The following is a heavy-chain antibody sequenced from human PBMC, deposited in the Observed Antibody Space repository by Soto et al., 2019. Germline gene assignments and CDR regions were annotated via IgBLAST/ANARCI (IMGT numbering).Heavy chain of an antibody. J-gene: IGHJ4*02. V-gene: IGHV3-74*03. Sequence: GGSLRLSCAGSGLTFRNYWMHWVRQDPEKGLVWVSTINTDGTTTQYADSVKGRFTVTRDNAKNTLYLQMNSLRVEDTAVYFCAKDLSWGQCDYWGQGTLVTVSS. CDR3: AKDLSWGQCDY. CDR2: INTDGTTT. CDR1: GLTFRNYW. D-gene: IGHD3-16*01.